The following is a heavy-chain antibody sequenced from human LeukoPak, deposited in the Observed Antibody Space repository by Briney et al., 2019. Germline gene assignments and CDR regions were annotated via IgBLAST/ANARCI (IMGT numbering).Heavy chain of an antibody. J-gene: IGHJ4*02. D-gene: IGHD4-17*01. CDR3: STVYYGDDETDY. CDR2: IKSKTDGGTT. V-gene: IGHV3-15*01. Sequence: GGSLRLSCAASGFTFSNAWMTWVRQAPGKGLEWVGRIKSKTDGGTTDYAAPVKGRFTISRDDSQNMLFLQMNSLKTEDTAVYYCSTVYYGDDETDYWGQGTLVTVSS. CDR1: GFTFSNAW.